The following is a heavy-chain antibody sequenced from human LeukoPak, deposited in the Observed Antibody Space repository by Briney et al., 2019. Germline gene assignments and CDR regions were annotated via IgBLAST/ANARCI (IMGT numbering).Heavy chain of an antibody. V-gene: IGHV1-8*01. CDR1: GYTFTSYD. CDR2: MNPNSGNT. D-gene: IGHD7-27*01. J-gene: IGHJ6*02. CDR3: AREGTGDQDYYYYGMDV. Sequence: ASVKVSCTASGYTFTSYDINWVRQATGQGLEWMGWMNPNSGNTGYAQKFQGRVTMTRNTSISTAYMELSSLRSEDTAVYYCAREGTGDQDYYYYGMDVWGQGTTVTVSS.